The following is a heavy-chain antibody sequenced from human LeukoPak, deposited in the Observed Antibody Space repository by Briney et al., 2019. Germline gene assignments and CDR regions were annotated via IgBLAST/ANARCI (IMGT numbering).Heavy chain of an antibody. D-gene: IGHD6-19*01. J-gene: IGHJ4*02. CDR2: INHSGST. Sequence: SETLSLTCAAYGGSFSGYYWSWIRQPPGKGLEWMAEINHSGSTNYNPSLKSRVTISVDTSNNQFSLMLSSGLTADTAVDYCARDPLYSSGWYADYWGQGTLVTVTS. CDR3: ARDPLYSSGWYADY. V-gene: IGHV4-34*01. CDR1: GGSFSGYY.